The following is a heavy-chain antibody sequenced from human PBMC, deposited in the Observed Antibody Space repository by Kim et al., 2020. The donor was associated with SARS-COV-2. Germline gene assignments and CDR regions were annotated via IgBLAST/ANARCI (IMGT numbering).Heavy chain of an antibody. CDR3: AREDIVVVPAAPGYYYYGMDV. CDR2: IIPILGIA. V-gene: IGHV1-69*04. Sequence: SVKVSCKASGGTFSSYAISWVRQAPGQGLEWMGRIIPILGIANYAQKFQGRVTITADKSTSTAYMELSSLRSEDTAVYYCAREDIVVVPAAPGYYYYGMDVWGQGTTVTVSS. CDR1: GGTFSSYA. D-gene: IGHD2-2*01. J-gene: IGHJ6*02.